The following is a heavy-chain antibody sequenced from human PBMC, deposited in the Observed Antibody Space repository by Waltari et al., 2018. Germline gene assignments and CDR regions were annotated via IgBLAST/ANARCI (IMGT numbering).Heavy chain of an antibody. D-gene: IGHD1-7*01. CDR1: GFTFSSYG. J-gene: IGHJ4*02. V-gene: IGHV3-30*02. CDR3: ATLRGYNWNSGLGYFDY. Sequence: QVQLVESGGGVVQPGGSLRLSCAASGFTFSSYGMHWVRQAPGKGLEWVAFIRYDGSNKYYADSVKGRFTISRDNSKNTLYLQMNSLRAEDTAVYYCATLRGYNWNSGLGYFDYWGQGTLVTVSS. CDR2: IRYDGSNK.